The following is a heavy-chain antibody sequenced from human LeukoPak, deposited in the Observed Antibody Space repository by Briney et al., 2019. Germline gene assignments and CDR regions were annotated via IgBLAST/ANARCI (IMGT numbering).Heavy chain of an antibody. J-gene: IGHJ4*02. Sequence: PSETLSLTCTVSGGSISSSSYYWGWIRQPPGKGLEWIGSIYYSGSTYYNPSLKSRVTISVDTSKNQFSLKLSSVTAADTAVYYCARRGTYHDFWSGMGALGYFDYWGQGTLVTVSS. V-gene: IGHV4-39*01. CDR1: GGSISSSSYY. CDR3: ARRGTYHDFWSGMGALGYFDY. CDR2: IYYSGST. D-gene: IGHD3-3*01.